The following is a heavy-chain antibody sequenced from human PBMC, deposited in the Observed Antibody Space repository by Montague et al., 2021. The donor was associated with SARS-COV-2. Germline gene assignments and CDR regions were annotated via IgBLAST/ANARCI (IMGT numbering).Heavy chain of an antibody. J-gene: IGHJ4*02. V-gene: IGHV3-23*03. CDR2: IYGATGRT. D-gene: IGHD3/OR15-3a*01. Sequence: ETLSLTCTVSGASVRTYYWSWIRQSAGKKLEWVSNIYGATGRTXYADSVKGRFTMSRENSKNTLYLQMNSLRVDDTAVYYCAKVDSVFPWGQGALVTVSS. CDR1: GASVRTYY. CDR3: AKVDSVFP.